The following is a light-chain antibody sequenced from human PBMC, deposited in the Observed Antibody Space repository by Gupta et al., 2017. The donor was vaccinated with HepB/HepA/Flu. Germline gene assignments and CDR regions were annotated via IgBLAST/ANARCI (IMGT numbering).Light chain of an antibody. V-gene: IGLV1-47*01. CDR1: SSNIGSNY. J-gene: IGLJ2*01. Sequence: QSVLTQPPSASGTPGQRVTISCSGSSSNIGSNYVYWHQQLPGTAPKLLIYRNNQRPSGVPDRFSGSKSGTSASLAISGLRSEDEADYYCAAWDDSLSAVVFGGGTKLTVL. CDR2: RNN. CDR3: AAWDDSLSAVV.